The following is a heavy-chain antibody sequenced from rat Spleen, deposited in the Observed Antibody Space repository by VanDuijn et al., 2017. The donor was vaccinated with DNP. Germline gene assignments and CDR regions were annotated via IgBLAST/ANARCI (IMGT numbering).Heavy chain of an antibody. Sequence: EVQLVESGGGLVQPGRSLKLSCAASGFTFSDYYMAWVRQAPKKGLEWVASISYEGSSTYYGDSVKGRFTISRDNAKSNLYLQMKSLRSEDTATYYCARRGGTHWYFDFWGPGTMVTVSS. CDR2: ISYEGSST. CDR1: GFTFSDYY. J-gene: IGHJ1*01. V-gene: IGHV5-22*01. CDR3: ARRGGTHWYFDF. D-gene: IGHD4-3*01.